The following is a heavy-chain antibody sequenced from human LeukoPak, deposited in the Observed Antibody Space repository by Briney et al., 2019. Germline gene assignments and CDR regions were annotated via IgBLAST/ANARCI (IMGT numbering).Heavy chain of an antibody. CDR2: IYYSGST. Sequence: SETLSLTCTVSGDSISDVNYYWGWIRQPPGKGLEWIGTIYYSGSTYYNPSLKSRVTIPVDTSKNQFSLRLTSVTAADTAVYYCARHDYGYSYYFDYWGQGTLVTVSS. J-gene: IGHJ4*02. CDR3: ARHDYGYSYYFDY. D-gene: IGHD5-18*01. V-gene: IGHV4-39*01. CDR1: GDSISDVNYY.